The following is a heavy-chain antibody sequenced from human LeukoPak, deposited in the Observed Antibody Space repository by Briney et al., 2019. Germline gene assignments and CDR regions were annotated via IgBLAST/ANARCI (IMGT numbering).Heavy chain of an antibody. J-gene: IGHJ6*03. V-gene: IGHV4-59*02. D-gene: IGHD2-15*01. CDR1: GGSVSNYY. Sequence: SETLSLTCTVSGGSVSNYYWSWIRQPPGKGLEWIGYIHYSGSTSYNPSLKSRVTISVDTSKNQFSLKLRFVTPADTAVYYCARTTEGYCSGGSCYYYYYYMDVWGKGTTVTVSS. CDR2: IHYSGST. CDR3: ARTTEGYCSGGSCYYYYYYMDV.